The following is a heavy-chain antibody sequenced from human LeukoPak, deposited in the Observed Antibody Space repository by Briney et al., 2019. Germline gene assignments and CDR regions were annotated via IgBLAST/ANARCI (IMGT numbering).Heavy chain of an antibody. J-gene: IGHJ6*02. CDR3: AKRRGIGSWYYSALDV. D-gene: IGHD2-15*01. CDR2: VSGGDERT. Sequence: GGSLRLSCAASGFTFSSYAMTWVRQAPGKGLEWVSVVSGGDERTYYADSVKGRVTISRDDSKTTLYLQMNSLGVEDTAVYFCAKRRGIGSWYYSALDVWGQGTTVSVSS. V-gene: IGHV3-23*01. CDR1: GFTFSSYA.